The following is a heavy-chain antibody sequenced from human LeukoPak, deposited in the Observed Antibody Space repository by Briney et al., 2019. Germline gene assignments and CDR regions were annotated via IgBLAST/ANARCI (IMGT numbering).Heavy chain of an antibody. CDR2: IIPIFGTA. CDR3: ARAYYDSRVFDY. CDR1: GGTFSSYA. Sequence: SVKVSRKASGGTFSSYAISWVRQAPGQGLEWMGGIIPIFGTANYAQKFQGRVTITADESTSTAYMELSSLRSEDTAVYYCARAYYDSRVFDYWGQGTLVTVSS. J-gene: IGHJ4*02. V-gene: IGHV1-69*13. D-gene: IGHD3-22*01.